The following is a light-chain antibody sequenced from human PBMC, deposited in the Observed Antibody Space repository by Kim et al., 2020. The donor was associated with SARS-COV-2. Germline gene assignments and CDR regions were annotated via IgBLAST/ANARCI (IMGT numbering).Light chain of an antibody. J-gene: IGLJ2*01. CDR3: GTWDSSLSDVV. Sequence: GPTVSISCSGTTATIGNNYVSWYQQLPGTAPLLLIFDDFKRPSGIPDRFSGSKSGTSATLAITGLQTGDEATYHCGTWDSSLSDVVFGGGTKVTVL. V-gene: IGLV1-51*01. CDR2: DDF. CDR1: TATIGNNY.